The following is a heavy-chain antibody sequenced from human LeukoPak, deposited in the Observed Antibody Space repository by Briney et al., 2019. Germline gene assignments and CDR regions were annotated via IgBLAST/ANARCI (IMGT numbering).Heavy chain of an antibody. CDR1: GGSISCYY. D-gene: IGHD2-2*01. J-gene: IGHJ4*02. CDR2: IYTSGST. Sequence: SETLSLTCTVSGGSISCYYWSWIRQPAGKGLEWIGRIYTSGSTNYNPSLKSRVTMSVDTSKNQFSLKLSSVTAADTAVYYCASLGGYCSSTSCPGVDYWGQGTLVTVSS. CDR3: ASLGGYCSSTSCPGVDY. V-gene: IGHV4-4*07.